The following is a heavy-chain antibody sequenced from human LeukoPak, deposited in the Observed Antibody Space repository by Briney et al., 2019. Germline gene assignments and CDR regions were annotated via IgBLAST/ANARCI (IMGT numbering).Heavy chain of an antibody. V-gene: IGHV3-66*02. Sequence: GGSLRLSCAASGVTSNFMTWVRQAPGKGLEWVSVIYNGGTTYYADSVKGRFTISRDNSKSTLFVYLQMNSLRTDDTALYYCAGGGEAARSLAYWGQGALVTVSS. CDR2: IYNGGTT. D-gene: IGHD6-6*01. J-gene: IGHJ4*02. CDR3: AGGGEAARSLAY. CDR1: GVTSNF.